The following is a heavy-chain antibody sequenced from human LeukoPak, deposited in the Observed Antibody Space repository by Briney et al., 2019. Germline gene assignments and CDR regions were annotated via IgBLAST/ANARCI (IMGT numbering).Heavy chain of an antibody. Sequence: GGSLRLSCAASGFTFSSYSMNWVRQAPGKGLEWVSSISSSSSYIYYADSVKGRFTISRDNANNSLYLQMNSLRAEDTAVYYCARISYGSGSSRLDYWGQGTLVTVSS. D-gene: IGHD3-10*01. CDR3: ARISYGSGSSRLDY. J-gene: IGHJ4*02. V-gene: IGHV3-21*01. CDR1: GFTFSSYS. CDR2: ISSSSSYI.